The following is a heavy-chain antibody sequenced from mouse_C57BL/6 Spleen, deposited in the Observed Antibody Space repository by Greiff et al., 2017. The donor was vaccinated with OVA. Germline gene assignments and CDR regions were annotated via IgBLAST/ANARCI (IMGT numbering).Heavy chain of an antibody. CDR2: ISSGGDYI. D-gene: IGHD1-1*01. V-gene: IGHV5-9-1*02. J-gene: IGHJ1*03. CDR3: TGTGSSNWYFDV. CDR1: GFTFSSYA. Sequence: EVKLMEPGEGLVKPGGSLKLSCAASGFTFSSYAMSWVRQTPEQRLEWVAYISSGGDYIYYADTVKGRFTISRDNARNTLYLQMSSLKSEDTAMCYCTGTGSSNWYFDVWGTGTTVTVSS.